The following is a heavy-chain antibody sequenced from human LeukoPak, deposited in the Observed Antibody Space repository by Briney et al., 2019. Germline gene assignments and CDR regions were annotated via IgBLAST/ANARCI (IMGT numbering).Heavy chain of an antibody. V-gene: IGHV3-7*03. D-gene: IGHD3-16*01. CDR2: INHNGNVN. J-gene: IGHJ6*02. CDR1: GFTFSNYW. Sequence: GGSLRLSCVASGFTFSNYWMNWARQAPGKGLEWVASINHNGNVNYYVDSVKGRFTISRDNAKNSLYLQMSNLRAEDTAVYFCARGGGLDVWGQGATVTVSS. CDR3: ARGGGLDV.